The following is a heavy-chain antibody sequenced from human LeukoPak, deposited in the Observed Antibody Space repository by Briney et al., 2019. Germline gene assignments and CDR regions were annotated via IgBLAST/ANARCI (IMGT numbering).Heavy chain of an antibody. V-gene: IGHV1-69*04. CDR2: IIPILGIA. Sequence: SVKVSCKASGGTFSSYAISWVRQAPGQGLEWMGRIIPILGIANYARKFQGRVTITADKSTSTAYMELSSLRSEDTAVYYCARDPVGDTAMVPWHYYYGMDVWGQGTTVTVSS. D-gene: IGHD5-18*01. J-gene: IGHJ6*02. CDR1: GGTFSSYA. CDR3: ARDPVGDTAMVPWHYYYGMDV.